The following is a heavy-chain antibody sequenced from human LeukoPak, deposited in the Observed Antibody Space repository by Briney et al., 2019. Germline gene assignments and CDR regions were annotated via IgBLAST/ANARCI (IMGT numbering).Heavy chain of an antibody. J-gene: IGHJ4*02. V-gene: IGHV3-11*04. CDR2: ISSSGSTI. CDR3: ARDGFITMVRGVMDY. Sequence: GGSLRLSCAASGFTFSDYYMSWIRQAPGKGLEWVSYISSSGSTIYYADSVKGRFTISRDNAKNSLYLQMNSLRAEDTAAYYCARDGFITMVRGVMDYWGQGTLVTVSS. D-gene: IGHD3-10*01. CDR1: GFTFSDYY.